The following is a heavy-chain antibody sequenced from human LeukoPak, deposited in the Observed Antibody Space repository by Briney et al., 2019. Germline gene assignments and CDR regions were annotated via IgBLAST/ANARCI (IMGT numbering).Heavy chain of an antibody. CDR2: IRYDGSNK. D-gene: IGHD2-15*01. Sequence: PGGSLRLSCAASGFTFSSYGMHWVRQAPGKGLEWVAFIRYDGSNKYYADSVKGRFTISRDNSKNTLYLQMNSLRAEDTAVYYCVKGRSGTSSYDYWGQGTLVTVSS. CDR3: VKGRSGTSSYDY. V-gene: IGHV3-30*02. J-gene: IGHJ4*02. CDR1: GFTFSSYG.